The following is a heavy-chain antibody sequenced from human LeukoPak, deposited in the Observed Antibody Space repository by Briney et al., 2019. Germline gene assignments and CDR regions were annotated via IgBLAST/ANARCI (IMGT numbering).Heavy chain of an antibody. CDR2: INHSGST. CDR3: ATFRWGVGFEY. J-gene: IGHJ4*02. Sequence: PSETLSLTCGVYGGSFSGYYWTYLRQPQGKGPEGIGEINHSGSTNYNPSITSRGTISVDTCKKKCSLRLNSVTAADTAVYYCATFRWGVGFEYWGQGTLVTVSS. D-gene: IGHD3-16*01. V-gene: IGHV4-34*01. CDR1: GGSFSGYY.